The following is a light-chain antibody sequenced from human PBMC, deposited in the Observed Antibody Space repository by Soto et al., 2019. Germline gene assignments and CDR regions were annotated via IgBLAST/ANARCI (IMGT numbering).Light chain of an antibody. Sequence: QSVLAQPASVSGSPGQSITISCTGTSGDTAGYNYVSWYQQHPGKVPKLMIYEVSNRPSGVSNRFSGSQSGNTASLTISGLQAEDEANYYCSSYTPSNSTRYVFXTGTKVTV. CDR3: SSYTPSNSTRYV. J-gene: IGLJ1*01. CDR1: SGDTAGYNY. CDR2: EVS. V-gene: IGLV2-14*01.